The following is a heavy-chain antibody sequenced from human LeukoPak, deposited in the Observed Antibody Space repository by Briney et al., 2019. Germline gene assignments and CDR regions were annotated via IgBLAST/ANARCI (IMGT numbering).Heavy chain of an antibody. CDR2: IYHSGST. CDR3: ARGNRITMVRGGETWFDP. D-gene: IGHD3-10*01. V-gene: IGHV4-38-2*02. CDR1: GGSISSGYY. Sequence: PSETLSLTCTVSGGSISSGYYWGWIRQPPGKGLEWIGSIYHSGSTYYNPSLKSRVTISVDTSKNQFSLKLSSVTAADTAVYYCARGNRITMVRGGETWFDPWGQGTLVTVSS. J-gene: IGHJ5*02.